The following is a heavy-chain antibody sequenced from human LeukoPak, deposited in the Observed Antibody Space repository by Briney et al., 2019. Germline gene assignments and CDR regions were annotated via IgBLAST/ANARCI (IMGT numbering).Heavy chain of an antibody. D-gene: IGHD3-3*01. J-gene: IGHJ4*02. CDR1: GGSFSGYY. CDR3: ARGQRYYDFWSGYYWY. Sequence: PSETLSLTCAVYGGSFSGYYCSWFRQPPREGLEWIGEINHSGSTNYNPSLKSRVTISVDTSKNQFSLKLSSVTAADTAVYYCARGQRYYDFWSGYYWYWGQGTLVTVSS. CDR2: INHSGST. V-gene: IGHV4-34*01.